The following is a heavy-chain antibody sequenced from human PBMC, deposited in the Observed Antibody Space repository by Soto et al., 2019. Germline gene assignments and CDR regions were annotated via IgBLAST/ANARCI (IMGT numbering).Heavy chain of an antibody. D-gene: IGHD1-20*01. Sequence: GGSLRLSCAASGFTFSSYAMSWVRQAPGKGLEWVSAISGSGGSTYYADSVKGRFTISRDNAKNSLYLQMNSLRAEDTAVYYCAREVGITYYYYMDVWGKGTTVTVSS. CDR1: GFTFSSYA. CDR2: ISGSGGST. J-gene: IGHJ6*03. CDR3: AREVGITYYYYMDV. V-gene: IGHV3-23*01.